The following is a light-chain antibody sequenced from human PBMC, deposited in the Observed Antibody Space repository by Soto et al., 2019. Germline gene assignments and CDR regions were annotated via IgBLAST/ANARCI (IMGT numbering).Light chain of an antibody. CDR1: QGISSD. J-gene: IGKJ5*01. Sequence: DIQLTQSPSFLSASVGDRVTITCRASQGISSDLAWYQQNPGKAPKLLIYAASSLQSGVPSRFSGSGSGTDFTLTISSLQPEDFATYYCQQSYSTAITFGQGTRLEIK. CDR3: QQSYSTAIT. CDR2: AAS. V-gene: IGKV1-39*01.